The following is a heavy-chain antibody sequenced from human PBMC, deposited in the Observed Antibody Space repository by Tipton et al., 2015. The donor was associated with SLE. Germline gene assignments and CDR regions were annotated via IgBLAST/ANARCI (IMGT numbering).Heavy chain of an antibody. Sequence: SLRLSCAASGFTFSSYEMNWVRQASGKGLEWVSYISSSGSTIYYADSVKGRFTISRDNSKNTLYLQMSSLRAEDTAVYYCVKAGWELRDMDYWGQGTLVTVSS. V-gene: IGHV3-48*03. CDR1: GFTFSSYE. J-gene: IGHJ4*02. CDR3: VKAGWELRDMDY. D-gene: IGHD1-26*01. CDR2: ISSSGSTI.